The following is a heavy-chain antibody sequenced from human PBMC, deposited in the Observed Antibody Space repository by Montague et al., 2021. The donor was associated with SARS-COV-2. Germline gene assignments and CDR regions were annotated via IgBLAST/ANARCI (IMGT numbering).Heavy chain of an antibody. V-gene: IGHV4-61*05. Sequence: SETLSLTCIVSGGSISSSSYYWGWIRQPPGKGLEWIGCISYSGSTNYNPSLKSRVTISVDTSKNQFSLKLSSVTAADTAVYYCARGFDIWGQGTMVTVSS. CDR1: GGSISSSSYY. J-gene: IGHJ3*02. CDR3: ARGFDI. CDR2: ISYSGST.